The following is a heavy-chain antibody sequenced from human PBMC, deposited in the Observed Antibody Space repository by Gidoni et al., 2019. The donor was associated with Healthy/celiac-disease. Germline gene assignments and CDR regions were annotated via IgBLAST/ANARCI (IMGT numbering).Heavy chain of an antibody. D-gene: IGHD6-6*01. CDR1: GGSISSYY. CDR2: IYYSGST. V-gene: IGHV4-59*01. CDR3: ARDVGSSSSGVGLFDY. J-gene: IGHJ4*02. Sequence: QVQLQESGPGLVTPSETLSLTCTVSGGSISSYYWSWIRQPPGKGLEWIGYIYYSGSTNYNPSLKSRVTISVDTSKNQFSLKLSSVTAADTAVYYCARDVGSSSSGVGLFDYWGQGTLVTVSS.